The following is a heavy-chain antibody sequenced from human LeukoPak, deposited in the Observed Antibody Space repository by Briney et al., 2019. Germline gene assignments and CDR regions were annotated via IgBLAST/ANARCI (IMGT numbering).Heavy chain of an antibody. CDR2: IIPILGIA. CDR3: ARTPLVPAAIGFWFDP. V-gene: IGHV1-69*04. Sequence: SVKVSCKASGGTFSSYAISWVRQAPGQGLEWMGRIIPILGIANYAQKFQGRVTITADKSTSTAYMEPSSLRSEDTAVYYCARTPLVPAAIGFWFDPWGQGTLVTVSS. D-gene: IGHD2-2*01. CDR1: GGTFSSYA. J-gene: IGHJ5*02.